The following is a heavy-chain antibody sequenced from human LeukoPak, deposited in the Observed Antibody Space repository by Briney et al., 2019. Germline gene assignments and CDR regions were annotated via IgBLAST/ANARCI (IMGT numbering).Heavy chain of an antibody. V-gene: IGHV4-39*07. J-gene: IGHJ5*02. Sequence: SETLSLTCTVSGGSISSNNYYWGWIRQPPGKGLEWIGSIYYSGSTYYNPSLKSRVTISADTSKNQFSLKLSPVTAADTAEYYCARSHYYDSSGSQNNWFDPWGQGNLVTVSS. D-gene: IGHD3-22*01. CDR3: ARSHYYDSSGSQNNWFDP. CDR1: GGSISSNNYY. CDR2: IYYSGST.